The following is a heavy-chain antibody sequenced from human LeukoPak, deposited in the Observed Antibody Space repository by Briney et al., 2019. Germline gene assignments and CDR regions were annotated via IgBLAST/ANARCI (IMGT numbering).Heavy chain of an antibody. CDR1: GGSISNYY. CDR2: IYTSGST. J-gene: IGHJ6*03. V-gene: IGHV4-4*07. D-gene: IGHD3-22*01. CDR3: ARDLSYYDSSGYPRPTRYYSYYMDV. Sequence: PSETLSLTCTVSGGSISNYYWTWIRQPAGKGLEWIGRIYTSGSTNYNPSLKSRVTMSVDTSKNQFSLKLSSVTAADTAVYYCARDLSYYDSSGYPRPTRYYSYYMDVWGKGTTVTISS.